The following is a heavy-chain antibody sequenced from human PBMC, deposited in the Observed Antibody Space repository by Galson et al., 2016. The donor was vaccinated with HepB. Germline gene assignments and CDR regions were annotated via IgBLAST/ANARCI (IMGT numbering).Heavy chain of an antibody. CDR2: INPDSGDT. CDR3: ARRAVAGWKGIFDY. D-gene: IGHD6-19*01. J-gene: IGHJ4*02. CDR1: GDSFTDYY. Sequence: SVKVSCKASGDSFTDYYIHWLRQAPGQGLEWMGWINPDSGDTNYAQKFQGRFTMTRDTSISTAYMELSSLRSDDTAIYYCARRAVAGWKGIFDYWGQGTLVTVSS. V-gene: IGHV1-2*02.